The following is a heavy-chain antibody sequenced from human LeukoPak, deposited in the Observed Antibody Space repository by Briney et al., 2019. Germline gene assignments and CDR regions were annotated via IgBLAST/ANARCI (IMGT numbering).Heavy chain of an antibody. J-gene: IGHJ6*02. V-gene: IGHV3-23*01. CDR2: ISGSGGST. CDR1: GFTFSSYA. D-gene: IGHD4-17*01. Sequence: RGSLRLSCAASGFTFSSYAMSWVRQAPGKGLEWVSDISGSGGSTYYADSVKGRFTISRDNSKNTLYLQMNSLRAEDTAVYYCAKDGRPAYGDSRGYYYYYGMDVWGQGTTVTVSS. CDR3: AKDGRPAYGDSRGYYYYYGMDV.